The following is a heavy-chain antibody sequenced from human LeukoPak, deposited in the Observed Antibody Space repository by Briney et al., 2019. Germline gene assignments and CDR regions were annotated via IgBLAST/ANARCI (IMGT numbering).Heavy chain of an antibody. CDR1: RYSFTSYW. CDR3: ARLQTGYSSSWCAFDI. Sequence: GESLKISCKGSRYSFTSYWIGWVRQMPGKGLEWMGIIYPGDSDTRYSPSFQGQVTISADKSISTAYLQWSSLKASDTAMYHCARLQTGYSSSWCAFDIWGQGTMVTVSS. CDR2: IYPGDSDT. V-gene: IGHV5-51*01. J-gene: IGHJ3*02. D-gene: IGHD6-13*01.